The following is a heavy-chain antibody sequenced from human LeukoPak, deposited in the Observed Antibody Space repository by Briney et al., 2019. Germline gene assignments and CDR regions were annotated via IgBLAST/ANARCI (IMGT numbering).Heavy chain of an antibody. D-gene: IGHD5-18*01. CDR1: GGSISSYY. V-gene: IGHV4-59*01. CDR3: ARDRGYSYGYYYGIDV. CDR2: IYYSGST. J-gene: IGHJ6*02. Sequence: PSETLSLTCTVSGGSISSYYWSWIRQPPGKGLEWIGYIYYSGSTNYNPSLKSRVTISVDTSKNQFSLKLSSVTAADTDVYYCARDRGYSYGYYYGIDVWGQGTTVTVSS.